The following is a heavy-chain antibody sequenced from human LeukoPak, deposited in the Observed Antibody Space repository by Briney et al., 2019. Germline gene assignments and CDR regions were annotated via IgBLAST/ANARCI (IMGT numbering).Heavy chain of an antibody. CDR1: GFTFSSYA. V-gene: IGHV3-30-3*01. J-gene: IGHJ1*01. Sequence: PGGPLRLSCAASGFTFSSYAMHWVRQAPGKGLEWVAVISYDGSNKYYADSVKGRFTISRDNSKNTLYLQMNSLRAEDTAVYYCARDLDFARVYFQHWGQGTLVTVSS. CDR2: ISYDGSNK. CDR3: ARDLDFARVYFQH. D-gene: IGHD3/OR15-3a*01.